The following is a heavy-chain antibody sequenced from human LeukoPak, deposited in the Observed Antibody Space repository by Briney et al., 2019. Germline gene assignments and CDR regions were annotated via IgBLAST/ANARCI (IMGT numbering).Heavy chain of an antibody. CDR1: GGSFSGYY. V-gene: IGHV4-34*01. J-gene: IGHJ6*03. CDR2: INHCGST. Sequence: PSETLSLTCAVYGGSFSGYYWSWIRQPPGKGLEWIGEINHCGSTNYNPSLKSRVTISVDTSKNQFSLKLSSVTAADTAVYYCARGLGYYYYYYMDVWGKGTTVTVSS. CDR3: ARGLGYYYYYYMDV.